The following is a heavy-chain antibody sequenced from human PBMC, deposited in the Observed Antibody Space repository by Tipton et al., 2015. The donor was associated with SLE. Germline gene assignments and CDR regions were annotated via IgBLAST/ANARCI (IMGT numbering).Heavy chain of an antibody. CDR3: ARVKAFYDFWSGFDY. CDR1: GVSISGTSYY. D-gene: IGHD3-3*01. Sequence: TLSLTCDVSGVSISGTSYYWGWIRQPPGKGLEWIGNIYYTGSTYDNPSLKSRVTMSVDTSKNQFSLRLSSVTAADTAVYYCARVKAFYDFWSGFDYWGQGILVTVSS. J-gene: IGHJ4*02. CDR2: IYYTGST. V-gene: IGHV4-39*07.